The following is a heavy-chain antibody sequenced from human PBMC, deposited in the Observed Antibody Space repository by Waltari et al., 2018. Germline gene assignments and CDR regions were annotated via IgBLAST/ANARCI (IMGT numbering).Heavy chain of an antibody. D-gene: IGHD6-19*01. CDR2: INPNNGGT. CDR1: GSTFTGFY. CDR3: ARDEERWLVKFDY. V-gene: IGHV1-2*02. J-gene: IGHJ4*02. Sequence: QVQLVQSGAEVKKPGASVKVSCKASGSTFTGFYIPWVRRAPGQGLEWMGWINPNNGGTNYAQNFRGRVTMTTDTSINTVYMELRSLRFDDTAVYYCARDEERWLVKFDYWGPGPLVTVSS.